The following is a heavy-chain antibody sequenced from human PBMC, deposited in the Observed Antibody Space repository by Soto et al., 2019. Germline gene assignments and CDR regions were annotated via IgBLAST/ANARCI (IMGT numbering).Heavy chain of an antibody. CDR3: ARFPMTTVTTIVSPKSNWFDP. Sequence: PSETLSLTCTVSGGSISSSSYYWGWIRQPPGKGLEWIGSIYYSGSTYYNPSLKSRVTISVDTSKNQFSLKLSSVTAADTAVYYCARFPMTTVTTIVSPKSNWFDPWGQGTLVTVSS. CDR1: GGSISSSSYY. V-gene: IGHV4-39*07. D-gene: IGHD4-17*01. J-gene: IGHJ5*02. CDR2: IYYSGST.